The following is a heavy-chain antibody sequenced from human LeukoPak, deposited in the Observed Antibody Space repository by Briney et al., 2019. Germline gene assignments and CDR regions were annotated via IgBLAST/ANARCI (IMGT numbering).Heavy chain of an antibody. Sequence: GGSLRLSCAASGFTFRNYAMHWVRQAPGKGLEWVAVISKDGKNKYYSDSVKGRFTISRDNSKNTLSLQMGSLRAEDTAVYSCARDPYYSSGTYPDYWGQGTLVTVSS. V-gene: IGHV3-30*04. J-gene: IGHJ4*02. CDR3: ARDPYYSSGTYPDY. CDR1: GFTFRNYA. D-gene: IGHD3-10*01. CDR2: ISKDGKNK.